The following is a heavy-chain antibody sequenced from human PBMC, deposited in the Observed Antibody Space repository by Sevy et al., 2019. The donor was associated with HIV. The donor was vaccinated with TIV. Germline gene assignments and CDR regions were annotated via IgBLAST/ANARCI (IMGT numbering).Heavy chain of an antibody. CDR1: GFTFSSYT. CDR3: ARRGRLTDDGFDI. Sequence: GGSLRLSCAASGFTFSSYTMDWVRQAPGKGLEWVSSIIICSNYIYYADSLKGRFTISRDNAKNSVFLQMHNLRAEDTALYYCARRGRLTDDGFDIWGQGTMVTVSS. J-gene: IGHJ3*02. D-gene: IGHD3-16*01. V-gene: IGHV3-21*03. CDR2: IIICSNYI.